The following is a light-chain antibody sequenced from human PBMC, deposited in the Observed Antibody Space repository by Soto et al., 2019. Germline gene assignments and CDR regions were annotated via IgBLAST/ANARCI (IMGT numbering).Light chain of an antibody. V-gene: IGKV3-20*01. CDR2: GAS. J-gene: IGKJ1*01. Sequence: EIVLTQSPASLSLSPGERATLSCRASQSVSGSYFAWYQQKPGQAPRLLIYGASSRATGIPDRFSGSGSGTDFTLTISRLEPEDIAVYYCQQYGSTPRTFGQGTKVEIK. CDR3: QQYGSTPRT. CDR1: QSVSGSY.